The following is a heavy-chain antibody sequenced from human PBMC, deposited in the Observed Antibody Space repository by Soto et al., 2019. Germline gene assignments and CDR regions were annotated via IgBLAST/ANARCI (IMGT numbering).Heavy chain of an antibody. D-gene: IGHD2-15*01. J-gene: IGHJ4*01. Sequence: PSETLSLTCTVSGGSISTYDWSWIRQSPGKGLEWIGCIYYSGSTSYNPSLKSRVTISVDTSKNQFSLKLSSVTAADTAVYYCARVVAATSHYFDYWGHGALVTVSS. V-gene: IGHV4-59*01. CDR1: GGSISTYD. CDR3: ARVVAATSHYFDY. CDR2: IYYSGST.